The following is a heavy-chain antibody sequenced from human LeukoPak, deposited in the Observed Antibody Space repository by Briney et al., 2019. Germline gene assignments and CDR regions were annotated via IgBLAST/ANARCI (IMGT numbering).Heavy chain of an antibody. J-gene: IGHJ6*03. CDR2: ISGSGGST. Sequence: GGSLRLSCAASGFTFSSYAMSWVRQAPGKGLEWVSAISGSGGSTYYADSVKGRFTISRDNSKNTLYLQMNSLRAEDTAVYYCAKVGSSYDFWSGYFNDYYYYYMDVWGKGTTVTVSS. CDR3: AKVGSSYDFWSGYFNDYYYYYMDV. V-gene: IGHV3-23*01. D-gene: IGHD3-3*01. CDR1: GFTFSSYA.